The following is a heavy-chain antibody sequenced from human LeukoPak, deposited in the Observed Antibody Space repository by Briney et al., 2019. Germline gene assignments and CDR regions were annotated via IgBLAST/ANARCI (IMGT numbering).Heavy chain of an antibody. V-gene: IGHV4-30-2*01. CDR3: ARVGARSCFDY. J-gene: IGHJ4*02. Sequence: SQTLSLTCAVSGGSISSGGYSWSWIRQPPGKGLEWIGYIYHSGSTYYNPSLKSRVTISVDRSKNQFSLKLSSVTAADTAVYYCARVGARSCFDYWGQGNLVTVSS. D-gene: IGHD6-13*01. CDR1: GGSISSGGYS. CDR2: IYHSGST.